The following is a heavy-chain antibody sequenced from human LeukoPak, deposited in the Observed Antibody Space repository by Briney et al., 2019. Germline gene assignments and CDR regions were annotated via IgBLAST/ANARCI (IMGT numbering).Heavy chain of an antibody. D-gene: IGHD6-13*01. V-gene: IGHV3-23*01. CDR3: ARDRYSSMWSVFEY. CDR1: GFTFSSYA. Sequence: PGGSLRLSCAASGFTFSSYAMSWVRQAPGKGLEWVSSISGSGSGGRTDYADSVKGRFTISRDNSRNTLSLQVNSLRAEDTAVYYCARDRYSSMWSVFEYWGQGALVTVSS. CDR2: ISGSGSGGRT. J-gene: IGHJ4*02.